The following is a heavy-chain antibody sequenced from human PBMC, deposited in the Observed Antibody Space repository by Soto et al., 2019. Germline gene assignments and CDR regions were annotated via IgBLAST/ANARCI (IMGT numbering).Heavy chain of an antibody. CDR3: TTGVTSRGMDV. CDR2: IKSTTQGGTT. Sequence: PGGSLRLSCAASGFAFNNAWMNWVRQAPGKGLEWVGRIKSTTQGGTTEYAAPVKGRFTISRDDPKNTLYLQMNSLKTEDTAVYYCTTGVTSRGMDVWGQGTTVTV. J-gene: IGHJ6*02. CDR1: GFAFNNAW. D-gene: IGHD2-21*02. V-gene: IGHV3-15*07.